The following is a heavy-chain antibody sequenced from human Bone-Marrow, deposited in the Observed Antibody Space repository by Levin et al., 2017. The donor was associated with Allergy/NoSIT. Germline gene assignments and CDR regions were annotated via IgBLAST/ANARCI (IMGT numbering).Heavy chain of an antibody. CDR2: ISYDGSNK. D-gene: IGHD1-26*01. J-gene: IGHJ5*02. CDR3: AKEAEGATTNWFDP. CDR1: GFTFSSYG. Sequence: GGSLRLSCAASGFTFSSYGMHWVRQAPGKGLEWVAVISYDGSNKYYADSVKGRFTISRDNSKNTLYLQMNSLRAEDTAVYYCAKEAEGATTNWFDPWGQGTLVTVSS. V-gene: IGHV3-30*18.